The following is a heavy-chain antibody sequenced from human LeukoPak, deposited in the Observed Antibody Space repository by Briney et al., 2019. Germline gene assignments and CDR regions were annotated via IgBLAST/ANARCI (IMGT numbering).Heavy chain of an antibody. CDR1: GFTFSSYA. CDR2: IRGSGEST. CDR3: AKPGYFTGSGSYYFDC. V-gene: IGHV3-23*01. D-gene: IGHD3-10*01. J-gene: IGHJ4*02. Sequence: GGSLRLSCAASGFTFSSYAMNRVRQAPGKGLEWVSAIRGSGESTFYAHSVKGRFTISRDNAKNTLYLQLDSLRAEDTAVYYCAKPGYFTGSGSYYFDCWGQGTLVTVSS.